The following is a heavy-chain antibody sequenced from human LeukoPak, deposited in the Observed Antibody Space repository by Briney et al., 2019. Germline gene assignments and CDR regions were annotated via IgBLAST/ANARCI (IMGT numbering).Heavy chain of an antibody. CDR1: GYTFTSYP. CDR2: ITTYNGNT. J-gene: IGHJ4*02. V-gene: IGHV1-18*01. CDR3: ARGYDYGDYVGDFDY. D-gene: IGHD4-17*01. Sequence: ASVKVSCKASGYTFTSYPISWVRQAPGQGLEWMGWITTYNGNTNYAQKLQGRVTMTTDTSTSTAYMDLRGLRSDDTAVYYCARGYDYGDYVGDFDYWGQGTLVTGSS.